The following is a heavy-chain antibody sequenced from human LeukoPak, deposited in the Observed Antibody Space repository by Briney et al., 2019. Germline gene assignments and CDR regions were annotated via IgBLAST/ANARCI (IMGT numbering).Heavy chain of an antibody. D-gene: IGHD7-27*01. V-gene: IGHV3-23*01. CDR1: GSTFSTYT. Sequence: PGGSLRLSCAASGSTFSTYTMYWVRQPPGKGLEWVSIIGGSGGDIHYADSVKGRFTISRDNSKNTLYLQMNSLRVEDTAIYYCAIDPTWGIHYWGQGVLVTVSS. J-gene: IGHJ4*02. CDR2: IGGSGGDI. CDR3: AIDPTWGIHY.